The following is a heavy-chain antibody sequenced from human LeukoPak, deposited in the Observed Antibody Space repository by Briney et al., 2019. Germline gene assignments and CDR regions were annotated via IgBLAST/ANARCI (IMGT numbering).Heavy chain of an antibody. V-gene: IGHV6-1*01. CDR1: GDSVSSNSAA. CDR2: TYYRSKWFN. CDR3: ARMVGLGTAYSYYYGMDV. D-gene: IGHD1-1*01. Sequence: SQTLSLTCAISGDSVSSNSAAWNWIRQSPSRGLEWLGRTYYRSKWFNDYAVSVKGRITINPDTSKNQFSLQLNSVTPEDTAVYYCARMVGLGTAYSYYYGMDVWGQGTTVTVSS. J-gene: IGHJ6*02.